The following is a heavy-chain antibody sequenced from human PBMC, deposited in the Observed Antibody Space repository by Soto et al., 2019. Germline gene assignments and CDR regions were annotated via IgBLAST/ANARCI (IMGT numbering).Heavy chain of an antibody. V-gene: IGHV3-30-3*01. CDR3: ARDRYGDYSYYYYYGMDV. CDR1: GFTFSSYA. D-gene: IGHD4-17*01. CDR2: ISYDGSNK. J-gene: IGHJ6*02. Sequence: GGSLRLSCAASGFTFSSYAMHWVRQAPGKGLEWVAVISYDGSNKYYADSVKGRFTISRDNSKNTLYLQMNSLRAEDTAVYYCARDRYGDYSYYYYYGMDVWGQGTTVTVSS.